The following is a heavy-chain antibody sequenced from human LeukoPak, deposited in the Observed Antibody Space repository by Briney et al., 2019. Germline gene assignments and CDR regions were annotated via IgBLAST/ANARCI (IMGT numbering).Heavy chain of an antibody. CDR3: ARVGGAARPDYYYYYYMDV. J-gene: IGHJ6*03. Sequence: SETLSLTCTVSGGSISSYYWSWIRQPPGKGLEWIGYIYYSGSTNYNPSLKSRVTISVDTSKNQFSLKLSSVTAADTAVYYCARVGGAARPDYYYYYYMDVWGKGTTVTVSS. V-gene: IGHV4-59*01. D-gene: IGHD6-6*01. CDR2: IYYSGST. CDR1: GGSISSYY.